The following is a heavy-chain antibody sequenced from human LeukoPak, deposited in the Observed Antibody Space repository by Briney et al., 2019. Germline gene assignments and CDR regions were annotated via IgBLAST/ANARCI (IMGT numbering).Heavy chain of an antibody. V-gene: IGHV4-30-4*01. D-gene: IGHD3-22*01. CDR3: ASSYDSSGYYIWYFDL. CDR1: GGSISSGDYY. CDR2: IYYSGST. J-gene: IGHJ2*01. Sequence: SQTLSLTRTVSGGSISSGDYYWSWIRQPPGKGLEWIGYIYYSGSTYYNPSLKSRVTISVDTSKNQFSLKLSSVTAADTAVYYCASSYDSSGYYIWYFDLWGRGTLVTVSS.